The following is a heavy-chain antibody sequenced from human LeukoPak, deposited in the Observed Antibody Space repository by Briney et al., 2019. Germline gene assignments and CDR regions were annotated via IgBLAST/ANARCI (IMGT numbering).Heavy chain of an antibody. Sequence: SETLSLTCTVSGGSISSYYWSWIRPPAGKGLEGIGRIYTSGSTDYNTSLPCRVTMSVDTSKNHFSLKLSSVTAADTAVYYCARDTYYYYYMDVWGKGTTVTVSS. CDR2: IYTSGST. CDR1: GGSISSYY. CDR3: ARDTYYYYYMDV. V-gene: IGHV4-4*07. J-gene: IGHJ6*03.